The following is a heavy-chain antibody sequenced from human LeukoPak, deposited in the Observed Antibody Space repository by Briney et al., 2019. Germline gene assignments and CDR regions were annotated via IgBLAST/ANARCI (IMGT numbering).Heavy chain of an antibody. J-gene: IGHJ4*02. Sequence: GGSLRLSCAATGFTFSNYGIYWVRQAPGKGLEGVAFIQSDGNNKYYVDSVKGRFSISRDNSKNTLYLQRNSLRTEDTAVYYCAKVLMDYGYYFDYWGQGTLVTVSS. CDR1: GFTFSNYG. D-gene: IGHD4-17*01. V-gene: IGHV3-30*02. CDR2: IQSDGNNK. CDR3: AKVLMDYGYYFDY.